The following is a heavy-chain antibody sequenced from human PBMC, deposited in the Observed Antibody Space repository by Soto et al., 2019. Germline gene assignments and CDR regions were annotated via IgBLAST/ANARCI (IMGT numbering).Heavy chain of an antibody. J-gene: IGHJ4*02. V-gene: IGHV4-38-2*01. CDR1: GYSISSGYY. CDR3: ARGVYGAYLDY. Sequence: SETLSLTCAVSGYSISSGYYWGWIRQPPGKGLEWIGSIYHSGSTYYNPSLKSRVTISVDTSKNQFSLKLSSVTTADRALYFCARGVYGAYLDYWGQGIPVTVSS. D-gene: IGHD3-10*01. CDR2: IYHSGST.